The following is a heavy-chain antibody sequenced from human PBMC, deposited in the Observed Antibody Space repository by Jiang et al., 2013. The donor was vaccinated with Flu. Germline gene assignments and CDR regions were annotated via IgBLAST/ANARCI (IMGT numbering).Heavy chain of an antibody. J-gene: IGHJ6*04. CDR2: IWYDGSNK. D-gene: IGHD3-3*01. V-gene: IGHV3-33*01. CDR3: AREITIFGVVIDYGMDV. Sequence: WVRQAPGKGLEWVAVIWYDGSNKYYADSVKGRFTISRDNSKNTLYLQMNSLRAEDTAVYYCAREITIFGVVIDYGMDVWGKGTTVTVSS.